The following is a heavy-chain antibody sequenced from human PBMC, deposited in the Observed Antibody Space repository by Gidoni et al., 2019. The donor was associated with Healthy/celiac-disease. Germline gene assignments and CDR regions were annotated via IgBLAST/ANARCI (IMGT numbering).Heavy chain of an antibody. D-gene: IGHD3-10*01. Sequence: EVQLVESGGGLVKPGGSLRLSCAASGFTFSSYSMNWVRQAPGKGLEWVSSISSSSSYIYYTDSVKGRFTISRDNAKNSLYLQMNSLRAEDTAVYYCARDRFRIGSGSPLDYWGQGTLVTVSS. CDR2: ISSSSSYI. V-gene: IGHV3-21*01. CDR3: ARDRFRIGSGSPLDY. CDR1: GFTFSSYS. J-gene: IGHJ4*02.